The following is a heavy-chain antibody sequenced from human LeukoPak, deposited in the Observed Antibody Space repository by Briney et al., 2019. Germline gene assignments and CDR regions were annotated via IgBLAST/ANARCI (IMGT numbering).Heavy chain of an antibody. Sequence: SETLSLTCTVSGGSISSYYWSWIRQPPGKGLEWIGYIYYSGSTNYNPSLKSRVTISVDTSKNQFSLKLSSVTAADTAVYYCARQEYYGSGSYYFNWFDPWGQGTLVTVSS. CDR2: IYYSGST. CDR3: ARQEYYGSGSYYFNWFDP. V-gene: IGHV4-59*08. CDR1: GGSISSYY. D-gene: IGHD3-10*01. J-gene: IGHJ5*02.